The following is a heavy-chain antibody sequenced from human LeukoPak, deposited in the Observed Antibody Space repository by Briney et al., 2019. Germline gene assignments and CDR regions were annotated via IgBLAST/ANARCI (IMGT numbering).Heavy chain of an antibody. D-gene: IGHD4-17*01. J-gene: IGHJ4*02. V-gene: IGHV3-53*01. CDR2: MFPDGRT. CDR3: ARTNPVYGDYDY. Sequence: GSLRLSCAVSGFSVNDNYMSWVRQAPGKGLQWVSVMFPDGRTYYADSVKGRFTISRDLARNTLLLQMHSLRADDTAVHYCARTNPVYGDYDYWGQGTLVTVSS. CDR1: GFSVNDNY.